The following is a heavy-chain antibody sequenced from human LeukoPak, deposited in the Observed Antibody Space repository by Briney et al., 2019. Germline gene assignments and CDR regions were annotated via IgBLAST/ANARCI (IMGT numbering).Heavy chain of an antibody. D-gene: IGHD3-3*01. CDR1: GGTFSSYA. CDR2: IIPIFGTA. J-gene: IGHJ6*03. CDR3: ARSPYYDFWSGYLYYYMDV. Sequence: SVKVSCKASGGTFSSYAISWVRRAPGQGLEWMGGIIPIFGTANYAQKFQGRVTITADESTSTAYMELSSLRSEDTAVYYCARSPYYDFWSGYLYYYMDVWGKGTTVTVSS. V-gene: IGHV1-69*13.